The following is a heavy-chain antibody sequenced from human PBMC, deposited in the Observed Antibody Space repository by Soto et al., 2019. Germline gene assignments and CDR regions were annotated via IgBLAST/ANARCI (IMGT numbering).Heavy chain of an antibody. CDR2: ISGSGGST. Sequence: GGSLRLSCAASGFTFSSYAMSWVRQDPGKGLEWVSAISGSGGSTYYADSVKGRFTISRDNSKNTLYLQMNSLRAEDTAVYYCAKQDGGPGYYYYGMDVWGQGTTVTVSS. CDR3: AKQDGGPGYYYYGMDV. D-gene: IGHD3-16*01. CDR1: GFTFSSYA. J-gene: IGHJ6*02. V-gene: IGHV3-23*01.